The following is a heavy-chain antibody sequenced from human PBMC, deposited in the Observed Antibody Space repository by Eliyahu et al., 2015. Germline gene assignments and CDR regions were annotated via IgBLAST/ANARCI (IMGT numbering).Heavy chain of an antibody. J-gene: IGHJ4*02. CDR3: LGYDFGSGYTD. CDR2: IKTKTDSGTP. Sequence: APGKGLEWVGRIKTKTDSGTPEYAAPVKGRFTISRDDSEKTMYLEMNSLKTEDTAVYYCLGYDFGSGYTDWGQGTLVTVSS. V-gene: IGHV3-15*01. D-gene: IGHD3-3*01.